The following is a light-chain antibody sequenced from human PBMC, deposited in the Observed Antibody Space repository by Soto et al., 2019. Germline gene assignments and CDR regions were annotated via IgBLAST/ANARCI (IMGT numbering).Light chain of an antibody. V-gene: IGKV1-5*03. CDR3: QQYNSWPLT. Sequence: DIQMTQSPSTLSASVGDRVTITCRASQIISTWLAWYQRKPGKAPKLLIYKASSLESGVPSRFSGSGSGTEFTLTISSLQPDDFATYYCQQYNSWPLTFGGGTKVEIK. CDR2: KAS. J-gene: IGKJ4*01. CDR1: QIISTW.